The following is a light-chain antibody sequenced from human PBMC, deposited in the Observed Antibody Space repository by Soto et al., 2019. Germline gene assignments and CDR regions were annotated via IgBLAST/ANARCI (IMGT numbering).Light chain of an antibody. V-gene: IGKV3-20*01. J-gene: IGKJ5*01. CDR1: QSVSSY. CDR3: QQYGYSPIN. CDR2: GAS. Sequence: IVLTHSPATLSLSPWERATLSCRASQSVSSYLAWYQQKPGQAPRLLIYGASSRATGSPDRFSGGGSGTDFTLTISRLEPEDFAVYYCQQYGYSPINFGQGTRLEIK.